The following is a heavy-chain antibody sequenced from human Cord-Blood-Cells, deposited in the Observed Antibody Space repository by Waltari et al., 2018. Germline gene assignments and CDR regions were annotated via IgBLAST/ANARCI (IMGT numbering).Heavy chain of an antibody. CDR3: ARSNYYGSGSRAFDI. CDR2: IDSGGST. Sequence: EVQLVESGGGLIQPGGSLRLSCAASGFTVSSNYMSWVRQAPGKGLGWVSGIDSGGSTYYADSVNGRFTISRDNSKNTLYLQMNSLRAEDTAVYYCARSNYYGSGSRAFDIWGQGTMSPSLQ. CDR1: GFTVSSNY. D-gene: IGHD3-10*01. V-gene: IGHV3-53*01. J-gene: IGHJ3*02.